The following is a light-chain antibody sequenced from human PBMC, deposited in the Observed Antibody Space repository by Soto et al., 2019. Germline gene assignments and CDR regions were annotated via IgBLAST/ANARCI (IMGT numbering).Light chain of an antibody. CDR2: EVS. V-gene: IGLV2-14*01. CDR1: SPDFG. Sequence: QSALTQPASVSGSPGQSITISCSGISPDFGVSWYQHFPGKAPKLLTFEVSNRPSGVSTRFSGSKSGNMAFLTISGLQSEDEGLYHCSSYSSTTTLFGGGTKLTVL. J-gene: IGLJ2*01. CDR3: SSYSSTTTL.